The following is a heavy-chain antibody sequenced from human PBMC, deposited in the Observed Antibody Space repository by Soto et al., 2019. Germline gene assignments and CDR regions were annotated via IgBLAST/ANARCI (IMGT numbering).Heavy chain of an antibody. CDR1: GGSISSSSYY. CDR2: IYYSGST. J-gene: IGHJ6*03. D-gene: IGHD4-17*01. V-gene: IGHV4-39*01. Sequence: QLQLQESGPGLVKPSETLSLTCTVSGGSISSSSYYWGWIRQPPGKGLEWIGSIYYSGSTYYNPSLKSRVTISVDTSKNQFSLKLSSVTAADTAVYYCARFHLYGDYEVDYYYYYMDVWGKGTTVTVSS. CDR3: ARFHLYGDYEVDYYYYYMDV.